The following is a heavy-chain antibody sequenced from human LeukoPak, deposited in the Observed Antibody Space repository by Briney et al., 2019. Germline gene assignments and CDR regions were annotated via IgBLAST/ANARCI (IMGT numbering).Heavy chain of an antibody. CDR3: ARVVVVRKDFWSGYPASGAFDI. J-gene: IGHJ3*02. V-gene: IGHV3-23*01. D-gene: IGHD3-3*01. CDR1: GFTFSSCG. CDR2: ISDSGDYT. Sequence: PGGSLRLSCAASGFTFSSCGMSWVRQAPGKGLEWVSAISDSGDYTYYADSVKGRFTISRDNSKNTLYLQMNSLRAEDTAIYYCARVVVVRKDFWSGYPASGAFDIWGQGTMVTVSS.